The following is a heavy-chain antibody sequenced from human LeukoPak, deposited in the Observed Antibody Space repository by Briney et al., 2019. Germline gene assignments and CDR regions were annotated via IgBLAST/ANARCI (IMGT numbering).Heavy chain of an antibody. CDR2: INPSGGST. V-gene: IGHV1-46*01. J-gene: IGHJ4*02. Sequence: GASVKVSCKASGYTFTSYYMHWVRQAPGQGLEWMGIINPSGGSTSYAQKFQGRVTMTRDTSTSTVYMELSSLRSEDTAVYYCARTLNYYGSGSYYSYFDYWGQGTPVTVSS. CDR1: GYTFTSYY. CDR3: ARTLNYYGSGSYYSYFDY. D-gene: IGHD3-10*01.